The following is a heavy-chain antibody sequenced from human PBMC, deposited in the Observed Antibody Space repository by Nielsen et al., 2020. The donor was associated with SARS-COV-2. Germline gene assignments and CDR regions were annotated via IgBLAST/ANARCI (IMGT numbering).Heavy chain of an antibody. D-gene: IGHD3-22*01. CDR3: ARRQYDSRLNP. Sequence: SETLSLTCTVSGDSIRNYYWGWLRQPPGKGLEWIGHIYHSGSPNYNPSLQSRVTISVDTSKNQFSLKMKSVIAADTAVYYCARRQYDSRLNPWGQGTLVTVSS. CDR2: IYHSGSP. V-gene: IGHV4-59*08. J-gene: IGHJ5*02. CDR1: GDSIRNYY.